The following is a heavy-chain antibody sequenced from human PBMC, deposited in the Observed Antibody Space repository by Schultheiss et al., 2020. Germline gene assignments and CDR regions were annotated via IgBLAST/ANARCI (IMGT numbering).Heavy chain of an antibody. D-gene: IGHD6-13*01. V-gene: IGHV3-21*05. J-gene: IGHJ4*02. CDR1: GFSFSGYG. Sequence: GGSLRLSCAASGFSFSGYGMHWVRQAPGKGLEWVSYISSDTIYIHYADSVKGRFTISRDNGKNSVYLQMNSLRAEDTAVYYCARDRAARDWGEGTLVTVSS. CDR3: ARDRAARD. CDR2: ISSDTIYI.